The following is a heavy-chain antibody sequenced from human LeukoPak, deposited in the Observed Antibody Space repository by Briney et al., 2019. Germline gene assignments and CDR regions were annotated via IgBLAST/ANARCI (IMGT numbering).Heavy chain of an antibody. CDR2: ISGSGGST. CDR1: GFIFSNYA. D-gene: IGHD3-22*01. V-gene: IGHV3-23*01. Sequence: GLLRLSCAASGFIFSNYAMCWVRPAPGEGLEWVSTISGSGGSTYYADSVKGRFTISRDNSKNTLYLQMNSRSAEDTAVYYRAKGREYHADSSGFDYGGQGTLVTVSS. CDR3: AKGREYHADSSGFDY. J-gene: IGHJ4*02.